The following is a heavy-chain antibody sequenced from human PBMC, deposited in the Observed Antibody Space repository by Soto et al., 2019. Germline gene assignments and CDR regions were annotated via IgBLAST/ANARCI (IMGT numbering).Heavy chain of an antibody. CDR1: GFTFSSYA. D-gene: IGHD1-26*01. Sequence: QVQLVESGGGVVQPGRSLRLSCAASGFTFSSYAMHWVRQAPVKGLEWVAVISYDGSNKYYADSVKGRFTISRDNSKNSLYLQMNSLRDEDTAVYYCAREDGLLPSYWGQGTLVTVSS. CDR3: AREDGLLPSY. CDR2: ISYDGSNK. V-gene: IGHV3-30-3*01. J-gene: IGHJ4*02.